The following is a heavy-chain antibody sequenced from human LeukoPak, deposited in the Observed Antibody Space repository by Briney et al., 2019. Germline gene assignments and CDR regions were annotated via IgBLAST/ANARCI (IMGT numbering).Heavy chain of an antibody. V-gene: IGHV3-48*03. Sequence: PGGSLRLSCAASGFTFSSYEMNWVRQAPGKGLEWVSYISSSGSTIYYADSVKGRFTISRDNAKNSLYLQMNSLRAEDTAVYYCAREKARYNWNLPGGMDVWGQGTTVTVSS. CDR2: ISSSGSTI. J-gene: IGHJ6*02. D-gene: IGHD1-7*01. CDR3: AREKARYNWNLPGGMDV. CDR1: GFTFSSYE.